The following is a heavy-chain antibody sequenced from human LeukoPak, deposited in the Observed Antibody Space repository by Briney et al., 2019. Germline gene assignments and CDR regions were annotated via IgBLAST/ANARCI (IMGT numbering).Heavy chain of an antibody. CDR2: IYYSGST. J-gene: IGHJ5*02. CDR3: ARTRYCSSTSCLNWFDP. V-gene: IGHV4-59*12. D-gene: IGHD2-2*01. CDR1: GGSISSYY. Sequence: SETLSLTCTVSGGSISSYYWSWIRQPPGKGLEWIGYIYYSGSTYYNPSLKSRVTISVDTSKNQFSLKLSSVTAADTAVYYCARTRYCSSTSCLNWFDPWGQGTLVTVSS.